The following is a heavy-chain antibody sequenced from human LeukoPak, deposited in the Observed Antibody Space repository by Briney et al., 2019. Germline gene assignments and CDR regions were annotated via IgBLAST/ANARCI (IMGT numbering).Heavy chain of an antibody. Sequence: GEPLKNSCKGSGYSFTSYWIGWVRQMPGKGLEWMGIIYPGDSDTRYSPSFQGQVTISADKSISTAYLQWSSLKASDTAMYYCARHAYYSSRGYGMDVWGKGTTVTVSS. V-gene: IGHV5-51*01. CDR2: IYPGDSDT. J-gene: IGHJ6*04. CDR1: GYSFTSYW. CDR3: ARHAYYSSRGYGMDV. D-gene: IGHD4-11*01.